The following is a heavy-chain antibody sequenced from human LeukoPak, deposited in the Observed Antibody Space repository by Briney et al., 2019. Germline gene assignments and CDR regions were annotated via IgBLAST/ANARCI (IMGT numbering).Heavy chain of an antibody. D-gene: IGHD3-10*01. J-gene: IGHJ4*02. CDR1: GCSISTYY. CDR3: ARVMVRGVIDY. Sequence: PSETLSLTCTVSGCSISTYYCSWIRQPPGEGLEWIGYIYYSGSTNYNPSLKSRFTISVDTSKNQFSPKLSSVTAADTAVYYCARVMVRGVIDYWGQGTLVTVSS. V-gene: IGHV4-59*01. CDR2: IYYSGST.